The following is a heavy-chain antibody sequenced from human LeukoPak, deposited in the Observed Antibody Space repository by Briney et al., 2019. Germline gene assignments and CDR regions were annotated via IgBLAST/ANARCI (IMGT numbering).Heavy chain of an antibody. CDR3: VRDWAHCGGDCYPGY. J-gene: IGHJ4*02. CDR2: IYHTGRT. V-gene: IGHV4-38-2*02. CDR1: GYSISSGYY. Sequence: PSETLSLTCAVSGYSISSGYYWGWIRQPPGKGLEWIGSIYHTGRTYYNPSLKSRVTVSIDTSKNQLSLKLSSVTAADTAVYYCVRDWAHCGGDCYPGYWGQGTLVTVSS. D-gene: IGHD2-21*02.